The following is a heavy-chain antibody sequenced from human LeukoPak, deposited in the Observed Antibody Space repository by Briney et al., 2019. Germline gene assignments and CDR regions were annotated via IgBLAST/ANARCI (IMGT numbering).Heavy chain of an antibody. J-gene: IGHJ4*02. Sequence: PSETLSLTCAVYGGSFSGYYWSWIRQPPGKGLEWIGEINHSGSTNYNPSLKSRVTISVDTSKNQFSLKLSSVTAADTAVYYCARGLDSSGYYYVDYWGQGTLVTVSS. CDR3: ARGLDSSGYYYVDY. CDR1: GGSFSGYY. CDR2: INHSGST. V-gene: IGHV4-34*01. D-gene: IGHD3-22*01.